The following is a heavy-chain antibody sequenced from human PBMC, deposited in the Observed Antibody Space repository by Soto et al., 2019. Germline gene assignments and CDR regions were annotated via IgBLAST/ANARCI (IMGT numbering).Heavy chain of an antibody. J-gene: IGHJ3*01. CDR2: IFHGGHT. CDR3: ARALWYVAFDV. D-gene: IGHD2-15*01. V-gene: IGHV4-38-2*01. CDR1: GFFISSGIY. Sequence: SETLSLTCAVSGFFISSGIYWGWIRKPPGKGLEWIGSIFHGGHTSYNTSLTSPATTSVDLSQNQFSLKLNSLTAAHTAVSYCARALWYVAFDVWGQGTVVT.